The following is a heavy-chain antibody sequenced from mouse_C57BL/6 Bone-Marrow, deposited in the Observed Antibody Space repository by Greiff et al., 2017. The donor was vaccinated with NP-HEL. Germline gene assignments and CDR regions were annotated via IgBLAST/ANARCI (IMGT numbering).Heavy chain of an antibody. CDR1: GFSLTSYA. D-gene: IGHD2-4*01. CDR3: ARIYYDYDGGYYFDY. CDR2: IWTGGGT. Sequence: VKLQESGPGLVAPSQSLSITCTVSGFSLTSYAISWVRQPPGKGLEWLGVIWTGGGTNYNSALKSRLSISKDNSKSQVFLKMNSLQTDDTARYYCARIYYDYDGGYYFDYWGQGTTLTVSS. J-gene: IGHJ2*01. V-gene: IGHV2-9-1*01.